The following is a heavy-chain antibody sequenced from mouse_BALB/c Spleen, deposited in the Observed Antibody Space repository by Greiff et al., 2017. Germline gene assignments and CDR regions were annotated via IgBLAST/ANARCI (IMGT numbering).Heavy chain of an antibody. CDR1: GYSITSYYA. CDR2: ISYSGST. CDR3: ARKKYGNYHAMDY. D-gene: IGHD2-10*02. V-gene: IGHV3-2*02. J-gene: IGHJ4*01. Sequence: DVQLQESGPGLVKPSQSLSLTCTVTGYSITSYYAWNWIRQFPGNKLEWMGYISYSGSTSYNPSLKSRISITRDTSKNQFFLQLNSVTTEDTATYYCARKKYGNYHAMDYWGQGTSVTVSS.